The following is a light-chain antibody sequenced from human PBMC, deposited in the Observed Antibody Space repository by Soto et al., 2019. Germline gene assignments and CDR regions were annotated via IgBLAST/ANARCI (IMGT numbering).Light chain of an antibody. CDR2: DAS. CDR3: QQRSTWPHT. CDR1: QSVSRF. Sequence: EIVLTQSPATLSLSPGERATLSCRASQSVSRFLAWFQQRPGQAPRLLIYDASNRASGVPARFSGSGSGTDFSLTISTLKPDEFAVYYCQQRSTWPHTFGQGTKLE. J-gene: IGKJ2*01. V-gene: IGKV3-11*01.